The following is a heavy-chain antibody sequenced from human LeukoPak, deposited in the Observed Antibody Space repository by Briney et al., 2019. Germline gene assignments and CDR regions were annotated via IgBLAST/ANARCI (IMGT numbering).Heavy chain of an antibody. CDR1: GFTFSSYA. D-gene: IGHD3-10*01. Sequence: GGSLRLSCAASGFTFSSYAMSWVRQAPGKGLEWVSSISDSADKTYYADSVKGRFTISRDNSKNTLFLQMNSLGAEDTAVYYCAKVYWYGSGSFIFDYWGQGTLVTVSS. CDR2: ISDSADKT. J-gene: IGHJ4*02. CDR3: AKVYWYGSGSFIFDY. V-gene: IGHV3-23*01.